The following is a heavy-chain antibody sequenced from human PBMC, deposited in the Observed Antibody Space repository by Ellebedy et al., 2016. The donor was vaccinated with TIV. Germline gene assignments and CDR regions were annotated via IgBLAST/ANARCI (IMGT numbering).Heavy chain of an antibody. V-gene: IGHV3-21*01. D-gene: IGHD5-12*01. Sequence: GESLKISCAASGFTFSSYSMNWVRQAPGKGLEWVSSISSSSSYIYYADSVKGRFTISRDNAKNSLYLQMNSLRAEDTAVYYCARASQGYGTNFDYWGQGTLVTVSS. CDR2: ISSSSSYI. CDR3: ARASQGYGTNFDY. CDR1: GFTFSSYS. J-gene: IGHJ4*02.